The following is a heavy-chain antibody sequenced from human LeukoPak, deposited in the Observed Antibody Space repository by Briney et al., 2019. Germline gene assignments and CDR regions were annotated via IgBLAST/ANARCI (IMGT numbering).Heavy chain of an antibody. CDR1: GFTFSTYW. Sequence: GGSLRLSCAASGFTFSTYWMTWVRQAPGKGLEWVANIKEDGSREYYVDSVKGRFTISRDDAKNSLYLQMDSLTAEDTAVYYCARDSPGYGAYVSWGQGTLVSVSS. CDR2: IKEDGSRE. V-gene: IGHV3-7*01. CDR3: ARDSPGYGAYVS. D-gene: IGHD5-12*01. J-gene: IGHJ1*01.